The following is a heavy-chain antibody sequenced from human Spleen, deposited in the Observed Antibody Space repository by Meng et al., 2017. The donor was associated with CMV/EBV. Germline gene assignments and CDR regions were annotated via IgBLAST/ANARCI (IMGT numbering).Heavy chain of an antibody. V-gene: IGHV3-23*01. CDR1: GFTFSSYA. CDR3: AKDLGMDV. J-gene: IGHJ6*02. Sequence: GESLKISCAASGFTFSSYAMSWVRQAPGKGLEWVSAISGSGGSTYYVDSVKGRFTISRDNSKNTLYLQMNSLRAEDTAVYYCAKDLGMDVWGQGTTVTVSS. CDR2: ISGSGGST.